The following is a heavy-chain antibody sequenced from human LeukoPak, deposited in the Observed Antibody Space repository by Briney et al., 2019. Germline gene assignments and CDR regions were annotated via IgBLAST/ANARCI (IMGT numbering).Heavy chain of an antibody. CDR1: GFTFSSYA. D-gene: IGHD2-15*01. Sequence: PGGSLRLSCAASGFTFSSYAMSWVRQAPGKGLEWVSVISGNGVSTYYADSVKGRFTISRDNSKNTLYLQMNSLRAEDTAVYYCAKGLPSGNSFDYWGQGTLVTVSS. V-gene: IGHV3-23*01. J-gene: IGHJ4*02. CDR3: AKGLPSGNSFDY. CDR2: ISGNGVST.